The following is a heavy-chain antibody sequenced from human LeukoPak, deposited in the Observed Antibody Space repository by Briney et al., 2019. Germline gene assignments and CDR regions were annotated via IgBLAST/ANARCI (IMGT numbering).Heavy chain of an antibody. CDR2: IKTDGTTT. CDR3: ARGPYTSGVYRLDY. Sequence: PGGSLRLSCAASGFTFSSYWMHWVRQAPGEGLVWVSRIKTDGTTTNYADSVKGRFTVSRDNAKNTLYLQMNSLRAEDTAVYYCARGPYTSGVYRLDYWGQGTLLTVSS. J-gene: IGHJ4*02. V-gene: IGHV3-74*01. CDR1: GFTFSSYW. D-gene: IGHD6-19*01.